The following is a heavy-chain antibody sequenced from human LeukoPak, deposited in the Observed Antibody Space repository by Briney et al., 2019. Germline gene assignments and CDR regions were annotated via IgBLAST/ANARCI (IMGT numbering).Heavy chain of an antibody. V-gene: IGHV4-39*02. J-gene: IGHJ4*02. Sequence: PSETLSLTCTVSGGSISSSSYYWGWIRQPPGKGLEWIGRTYYSGSTYYNPSLKSRVTISVDTSKNQFSLKLSSVTAADTAVYYCAREGSGYDILTGYYNMDYWGQGTLVTVSS. CDR3: AREGSGYDILTGYYNMDY. D-gene: IGHD3-9*01. CDR2: TYYSGST. CDR1: GGSISSSSYY.